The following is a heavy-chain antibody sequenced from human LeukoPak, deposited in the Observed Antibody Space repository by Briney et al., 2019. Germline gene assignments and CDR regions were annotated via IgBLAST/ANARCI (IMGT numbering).Heavy chain of an antibody. Sequence: GRSLRLSCAASGFTFDDYTMHWVRQAPGKGLEWVSLISWDGGSTYYADSVKGRFTISRDNSKNSLYLQMNSLRTEDTALYYCAKEIRGYSGHDSYYGMDVWGQGTTVTVSS. CDR1: GFTFDDYT. V-gene: IGHV3-43*01. D-gene: IGHD5-12*01. CDR3: AKEIRGYSGHDSYYGMDV. J-gene: IGHJ6*02. CDR2: ISWDGGST.